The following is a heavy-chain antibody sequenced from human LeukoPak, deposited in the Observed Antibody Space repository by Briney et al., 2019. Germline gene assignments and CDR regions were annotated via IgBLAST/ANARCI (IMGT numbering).Heavy chain of an antibody. Sequence: GGSLRLSCVASGFTLRSYWMSWVRQAPGKGLEWVANMREDGNEEYYVDSVKGRFTISRDNAQNSLWLQMNSLRAEDTAVYYCATSSRWCFDYWGQGDLVTVSS. D-gene: IGHD2-2*01. CDR1: GFTLRSYW. CDR2: MREDGNEE. CDR3: ATSSRWCFDY. V-gene: IGHV3-7*01. J-gene: IGHJ4*02.